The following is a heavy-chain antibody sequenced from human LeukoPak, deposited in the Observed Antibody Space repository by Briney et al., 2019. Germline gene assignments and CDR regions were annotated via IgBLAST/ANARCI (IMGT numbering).Heavy chain of an antibody. CDR1: GYTFASFD. D-gene: IGHD5-12*01. Sequence: ASVKVSCKASGYTFASFDINWVRQATGQGLEWMGWMNPNSANTGYTQKFQGRVTMTRNTSVSTAYMELSSLRSEDTAVYYCARGRVWLRLSDYWGQGTLVTVSS. CDR3: ARGRVWLRLSDY. J-gene: IGHJ4*02. CDR2: MNPNSANT. V-gene: IGHV1-8*01.